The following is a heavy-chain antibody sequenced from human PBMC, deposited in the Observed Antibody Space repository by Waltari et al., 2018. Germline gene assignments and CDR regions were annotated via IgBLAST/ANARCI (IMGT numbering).Heavy chain of an antibody. D-gene: IGHD6-19*01. CDR1: GYSFTGYY. CDR3: ARVGAVADPDDIYYFDY. CDR2: INPNSGGI. Sequence: VQLVQSGAEVKKPGESLKISCKGSGYSFTGYYMHWVRPAPGQGLEWMGWINPNSGGINYAQKFQGRVTMTRDTSISTAYMELSRLRSDDTAVYYCARVGAVADPDDIYYFDYWAQGTLVTVSS. J-gene: IGHJ4*02. V-gene: IGHV1-2*02.